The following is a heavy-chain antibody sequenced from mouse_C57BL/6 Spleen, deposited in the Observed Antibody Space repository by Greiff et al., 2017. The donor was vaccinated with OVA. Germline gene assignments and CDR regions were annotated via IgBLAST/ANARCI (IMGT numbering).Heavy chain of an antibody. J-gene: IGHJ4*01. Sequence: QVQLQQPGAELVKPGASVKLSCKASGYTFTSYWMQWVKQRPGQGLEWIGEIDPSDSYTNYNQKFKGKATLTVDTSSSTAYMQLSSLTSEDSAVYYCASSGPKAMDYWGQGTSVTVSS. CDR2: IDPSDSYT. V-gene: IGHV1-50*01. CDR3: ASSGPKAMDY. D-gene: IGHD3-1*01. CDR1: GYTFTSYW.